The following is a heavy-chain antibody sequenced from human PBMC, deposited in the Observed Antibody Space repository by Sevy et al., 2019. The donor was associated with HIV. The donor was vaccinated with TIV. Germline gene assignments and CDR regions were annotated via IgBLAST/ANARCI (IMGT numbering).Heavy chain of an antibody. J-gene: IGHJ4*02. Sequence: GGSLRLSCAASGFTFSSYGMHWVRQAPGKGLEGVSAISSRGANTYYADSVKGRFTISRDNSKSTLYLQVNSLRAADTAVYYCAKTPEDSTFDYWGQGTLVTVSS. D-gene: IGHD2-21*01. CDR1: GFTFSSYG. CDR3: AKTPEDSTFDY. CDR2: ISSRGANT. V-gene: IGHV3-23*01.